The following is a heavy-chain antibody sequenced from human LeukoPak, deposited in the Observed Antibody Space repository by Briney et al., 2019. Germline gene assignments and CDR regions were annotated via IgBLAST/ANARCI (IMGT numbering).Heavy chain of an antibody. V-gene: IGHV4-34*01. CDR3: ARYVRTVRGVIGYYMDV. J-gene: IGHJ6*03. Sequence: SETLSLTCAVYGGSFSGYYWSWIRQPPGKGLEWIGEINHSGSTNYNPSLKCRVTISVDTSKNQFSLKLSSVTAADTAVYYCARYVRTVRGVIGYYMDVWGKGTTVTVSS. CDR2: INHSGST. CDR1: GGSFSGYY. D-gene: IGHD3-10*01.